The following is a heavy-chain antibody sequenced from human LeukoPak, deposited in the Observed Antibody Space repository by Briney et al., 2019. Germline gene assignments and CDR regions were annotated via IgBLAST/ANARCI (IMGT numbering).Heavy chain of an antibody. Sequence: GGSLRLSCAASGFTFSSYAMHWVRQAPGKGLEWVAVISYDGSNKYYADSVKGRFTISRDNSKNTLYLQINSLRADDTAVYYCAKSPSLQAFDIWGQGTMVTVSS. CDR2: ISYDGSNK. J-gene: IGHJ3*02. CDR3: AKSPSLQAFDI. V-gene: IGHV3-30-3*02. CDR1: GFTFSSYA.